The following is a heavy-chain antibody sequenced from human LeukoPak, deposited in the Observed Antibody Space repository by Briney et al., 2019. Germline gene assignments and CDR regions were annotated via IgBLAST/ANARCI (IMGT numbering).Heavy chain of an antibody. V-gene: IGHV4-59*08. CDR3: ARHRMFGGIIRVYYFDY. J-gene: IGHJ4*02. Sequence: NASETLSLTCTVSGGSMRSYYWSWIRQPPGKGLDWIGYIYYSGSTNYNPSLKSRVTISVDTSKNQFALKLTSVTAADTAVYYCARHRMFGGIIRVYYFDYWGQGTLVTVSS. D-gene: IGHD3-16*02. CDR2: IYYSGST. CDR1: GGSMRSYY.